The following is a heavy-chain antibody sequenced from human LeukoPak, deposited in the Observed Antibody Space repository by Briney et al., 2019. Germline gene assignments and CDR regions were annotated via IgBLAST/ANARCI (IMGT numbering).Heavy chain of an antibody. D-gene: IGHD3-22*01. V-gene: IGHV3-30*02. Sequence: GGPLRLSCAASEFTFNTYGMHWVRQAPGKGLEWVSYTRYDGSTKYYVDSVKGRFTISRDNSKNTLYLEMSSLRPEDTAMYYCAKDSGGYSPHYWGQGTLVTVSS. CDR2: TRYDGSTK. CDR3: AKDSGGYSPHY. J-gene: IGHJ4*02. CDR1: EFTFNTYG.